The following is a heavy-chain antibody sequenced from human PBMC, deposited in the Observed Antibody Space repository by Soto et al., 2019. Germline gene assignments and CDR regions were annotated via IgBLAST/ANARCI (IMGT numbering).Heavy chain of an antibody. D-gene: IGHD5-18*01. V-gene: IGHV4-39*01. J-gene: IGHJ4*02. CDR3: ARSGYSYGPNPLLY. CDR1: GGSISSSNYH. CDR2: MYYSGST. Sequence: SETLSLTCTVSGGSISSSNYHWGWIRQPPGKGLEWIGSMYYSGSTYYNPSLKSRVTISVDTSKNQFSLKLTSVTAADTAVYHCARSGYSYGPNPLLYWGQGTLVTV.